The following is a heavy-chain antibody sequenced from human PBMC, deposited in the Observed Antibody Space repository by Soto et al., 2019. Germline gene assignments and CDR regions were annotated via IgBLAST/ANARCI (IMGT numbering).Heavy chain of an antibody. CDR1: GGSFSGYY. CDR3: ARDAWIQLGGGWFDP. CDR2: INHSGST. Sequence: PSETLSLTCAVYGGSFSGYYWSWIRQPPGKVLEWIGEINHSGSTNYNPSLKSRVTISVDTSKNQFSLKLSSVTAADTAVYYCARDAWIQLGGGWFDPWGQGTLVNVSS. V-gene: IGHV4-34*01. J-gene: IGHJ5*02. D-gene: IGHD5-18*01.